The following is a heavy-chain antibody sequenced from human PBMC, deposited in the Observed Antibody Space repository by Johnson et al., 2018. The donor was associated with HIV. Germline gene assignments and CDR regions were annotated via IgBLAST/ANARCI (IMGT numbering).Heavy chain of an antibody. CDR1: GFTFSSYA. D-gene: IGHD6-13*01. CDR2: ISYDGSNK. CDR3: AREGAAAGPTDAFDI. V-gene: IGHV3-30-3*01. Sequence: QMQLVESGGGLVKPGGSLRLSCAASGFTFSSYAMHWVRQAPGKGLEWVAVISYDGSNKHYADSVKGRFTISRDNSKNTLYLQMNSLRAEDTAVYYCAREGAAAGPTDAFDIWGQGTMVTVSS. J-gene: IGHJ3*02.